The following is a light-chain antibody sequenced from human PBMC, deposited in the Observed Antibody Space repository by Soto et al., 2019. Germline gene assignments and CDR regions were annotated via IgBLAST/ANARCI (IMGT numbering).Light chain of an antibody. CDR3: AAWDGSLNSVV. CDR2: KND. J-gene: IGLJ2*01. Sequence: QSVLTQPPSASGTPGQRVTISCSGSSSNIGSHSVFWFQQLPGTAPKLLIYKNDQRPSGVPDRFSGSKSGTSASLAISGLRSEDEADYYCAAWDGSLNSVVFGGGTKVTVL. CDR1: SSNIGSHS. V-gene: IGLV1-47*01.